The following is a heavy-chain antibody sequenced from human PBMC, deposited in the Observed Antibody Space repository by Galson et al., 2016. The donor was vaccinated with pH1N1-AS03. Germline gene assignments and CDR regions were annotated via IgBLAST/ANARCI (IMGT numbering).Heavy chain of an antibody. J-gene: IGHJ3*02. Sequence: SLRLSCAASGFNFDNYAMHWVRQARGKGLEWVSGISWNSGTFDYADSVKGRFTISRDNAKNSLYLQMNSLTADDSALYYCAKSYHGGVFDIWGQGTMVTVSS. CDR2: ISWNSGTF. V-gene: IGHV3-9*01. D-gene: IGHD2-21*01. CDR3: AKSYHGGVFDI. CDR1: GFNFDNYA.